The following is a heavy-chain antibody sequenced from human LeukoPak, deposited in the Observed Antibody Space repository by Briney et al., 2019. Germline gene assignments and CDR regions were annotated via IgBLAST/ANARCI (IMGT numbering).Heavy chain of an antibody. CDR2: ISSSGSTI. CDR3: VRMVRGVIAYFDY. V-gene: IGHV3-11*04. CDR1: GFTFTHYA. J-gene: IGHJ4*02. D-gene: IGHD3-10*01. Sequence: GGSLRLSCGASGFTFTHYAMSWVRQAPGKGLEWVSSISSSGSTIYYADSVKGRFTISRDNAKNSLYLQMNSLRAEDTAVYYCVRMVRGVIAYFDYWGQGTLVTVSS.